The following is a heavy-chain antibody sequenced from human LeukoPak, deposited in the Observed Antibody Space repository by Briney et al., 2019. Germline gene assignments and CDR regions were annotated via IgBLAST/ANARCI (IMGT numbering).Heavy chain of an antibody. CDR2: INNDGINT. V-gene: IGHV3-74*01. CDR3: ARDKGYSSDY. CDR1: GFSLSSYW. D-gene: IGHD2-15*01. J-gene: IGHJ4*02. Sequence: GGSLRLSCVASGFSLSSYWMHWVRQAPGKGLVWVSRINNDGINTNYADSVKGRFTISKDNAKNTLYLQMNSLRAEDTAVYYCARDKGYSSDYWGQGTLVTVSS.